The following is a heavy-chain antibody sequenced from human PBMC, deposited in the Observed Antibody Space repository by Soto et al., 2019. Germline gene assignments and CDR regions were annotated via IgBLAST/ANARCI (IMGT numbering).Heavy chain of an antibody. V-gene: IGHV4-59*01. CDR2: IYYSGST. Sequence: SETLSLTCTVSGGSISSYYWSWIRQPPGKGLEWIGYIYYSGSTNYNPSLKSRVTISVDTSKNQFSLKLSSVTAADTAVYYCARGRGYYDSSGYDYWGQGTLVTVSS. CDR1: GGSISSYY. J-gene: IGHJ4*02. CDR3: ARGRGYYDSSGYDY. D-gene: IGHD3-22*01.